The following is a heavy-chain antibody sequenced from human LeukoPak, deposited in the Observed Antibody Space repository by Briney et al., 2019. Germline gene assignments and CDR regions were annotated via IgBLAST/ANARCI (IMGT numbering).Heavy chain of an antibody. CDR2: IYYSGST. V-gene: IGHV4-39*01. CDR1: GGSISSSSYY. CDR3: ARHRIYDILTGYYYMDV. Sequence: PSETLSLTRTVSGGSISSSSYYWGWIRQPPGKGLEWIGSIYYSGSTYYNPSLKSRVTISVDTSKNQFSLKLSSVTAADTAVYYCARHRIYDILTGYYYMDVWGKGTTVTVSS. J-gene: IGHJ6*03. D-gene: IGHD3-9*01.